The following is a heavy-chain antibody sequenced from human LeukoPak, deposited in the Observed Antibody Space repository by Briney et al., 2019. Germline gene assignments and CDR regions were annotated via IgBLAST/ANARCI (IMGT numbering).Heavy chain of an antibody. D-gene: IGHD3-22*01. V-gene: IGHV3-74*01. Sequence: PGGSLRLSCVASGFTFRNYYMHWVRQVPGKGLVWVSRISGDGSSIFYADSVKGRFTISRDNAKNSLYVQMNSLRADDSAVYYCARDHYDSSGYYQGPKDYWGQGTLVAVSS. CDR3: ARDHYDSSGYYQGPKDY. J-gene: IGHJ4*02. CDR1: GFTFRNYY. CDR2: ISGDGSSI.